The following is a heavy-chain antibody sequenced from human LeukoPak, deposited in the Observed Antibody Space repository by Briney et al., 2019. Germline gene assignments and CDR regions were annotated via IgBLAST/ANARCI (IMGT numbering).Heavy chain of an antibody. J-gene: IGHJ4*02. V-gene: IGHV3-7*01. CDR1: GFTFSSYW. CDR3: ARDPRGPTGYDSSGRDTFDY. CDR2: IKQDGSEK. D-gene: IGHD3-22*01. Sequence: GGSLRLSCAASGFTFSSYWMSWVRQAPGKGLEWVANIKQDGSEKYYADSVKGRFTISRDNSRNTLYLQMNSLRPEDTAVYYCARDPRGPTGYDSSGRDTFDYWGQGTLVTVSS.